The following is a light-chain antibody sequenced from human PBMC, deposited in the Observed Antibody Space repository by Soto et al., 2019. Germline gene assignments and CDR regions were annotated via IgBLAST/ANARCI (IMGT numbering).Light chain of an antibody. CDR2: GSS. CDR1: SSNIGTGYD. V-gene: IGLV1-40*01. J-gene: IGLJ1*01. CDR3: QSYDNSLSGNYA. Sequence: QSVLTQPPSVSGAPGQRVTISCTGSSSNIGTGYDVHWYQQLPGTAPKLLIYGSSNRPSGVPDRFSGSKSATSASLAITGLQAEDEADYYCQSYDNSLSGNYAFGTGTKVTVL.